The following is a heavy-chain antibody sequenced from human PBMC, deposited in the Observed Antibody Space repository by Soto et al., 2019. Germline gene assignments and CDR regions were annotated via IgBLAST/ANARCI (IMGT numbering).Heavy chain of an antibody. CDR1: GFSLSTSGMC. CDR3: ARMVTRNSSGWYVAYYGMDV. Sequence: SGPTLVNPTQTLTLTCTFSGFSLSTSGMCVSWIRQPPGKALEWLALIDWDDDKYYSTSLKTRLTISKDTSKNQVVLTMTNMDPVDTATYYCARMVTRNSSGWYVAYYGMDVWGQGTTVTVSS. CDR2: IDWDDDK. V-gene: IGHV2-70*01. D-gene: IGHD6-19*01. J-gene: IGHJ6*02.